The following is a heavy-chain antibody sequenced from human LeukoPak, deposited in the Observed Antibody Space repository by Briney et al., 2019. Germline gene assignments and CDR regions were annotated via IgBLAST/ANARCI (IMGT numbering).Heavy chain of an antibody. CDR3: AKLPTHYYGSIYYLVFDY. V-gene: IGHV3-23*01. D-gene: IGHD3-10*01. CDR1: GFTFSSYA. CDR2: ISGRGGST. J-gene: IGHJ4*02. Sequence: GSLRLSCAASGFTFSSYAMSWVRQAPGKGLEWVSAISGRGGSTYYADSVKGRFTISRDNSKNTLYLQMNSLRAEDTAVYYCAKLPTHYYGSIYYLVFDYWGQGTLVTVSS.